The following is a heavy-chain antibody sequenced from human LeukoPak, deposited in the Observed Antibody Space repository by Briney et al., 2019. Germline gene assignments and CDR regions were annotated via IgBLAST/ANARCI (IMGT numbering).Heavy chain of an antibody. CDR2: ISYNGRT. CDR1: GDSISNYY. V-gene: IGHV4-59*07. J-gene: IGHJ4*02. CDR3: ARVGRGDYTWGSYSFDY. Sequence: PSDTLSLTCTVSGDSISNYYWSWIRQPPGKGLEWIGYISYNGRTNYNPSLKSRVTISVDTSKNQFSLKLSSVTAADTAVYYCARVGRGDYTWGSYSFDYWGQGTLVTVSS. D-gene: IGHD3-16*01.